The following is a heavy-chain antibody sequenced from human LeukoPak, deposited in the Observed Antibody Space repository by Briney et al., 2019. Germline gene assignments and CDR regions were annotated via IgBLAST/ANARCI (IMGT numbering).Heavy chain of an antibody. J-gene: IGHJ4*02. CDR2: ISYDGSNK. V-gene: IGHV3-30*04. Sequence: GRSLRLSCAASGFTFSSYAMHWVRQAPGKGLEWVAVISYDGSNKYYADSVKGRFTISRDNSKNTLYLQMNSLRAEDTAVYYCARGFGGGDWVERVPYYFDYWGQGTLVTVSS. CDR1: GFTFSSYA. CDR3: ARGFGGGDWVERVPYYFDY. D-gene: IGHD2-21*01.